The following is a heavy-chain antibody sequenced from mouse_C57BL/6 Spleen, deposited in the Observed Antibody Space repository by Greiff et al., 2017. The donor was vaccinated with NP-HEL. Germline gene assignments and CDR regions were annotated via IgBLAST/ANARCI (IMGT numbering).Heavy chain of an antibody. CDR1: GYSITSGYY. J-gene: IGHJ4*01. Sequence: ESGPGLVKPSQSLSLTCSVTGYSITSGYYWNWIRQFPGNKLEWRGYISYDGSNYYNPTLQNRISITRDTSKNQFFLKLNSVTTEDTATYYCARGGVVADYAMDYWGQGTPVTVSS. CDR3: ARGGVVADYAMDY. V-gene: IGHV3-6*01. D-gene: IGHD1-1*01. CDR2: ISYDGSN.